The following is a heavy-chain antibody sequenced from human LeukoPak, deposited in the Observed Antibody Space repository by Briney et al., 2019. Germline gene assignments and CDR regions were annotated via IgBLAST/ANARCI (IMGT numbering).Heavy chain of an antibody. J-gene: IGHJ4*02. CDR2: IYPGDSDT. V-gene: IGHV5-51*01. D-gene: IGHD3-22*01. CDR1: GYCFTSYW. Sequence: GGSLKISCKGFGYCFTSYWMGWVRQMPGKGLEWMGIIYPGDSDTRYSPSFQGQVTISADKSISIAYLQWSSLKASDSAMYYCATSYDSSGPTDYWGQGTLVTVSS. CDR3: ATSYDSSGPTDY.